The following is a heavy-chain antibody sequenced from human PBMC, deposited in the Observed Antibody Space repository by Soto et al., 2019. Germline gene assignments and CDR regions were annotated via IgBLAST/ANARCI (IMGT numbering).Heavy chain of an antibody. CDR3: ARSFSRGYSGYAQYYYYGMDV. J-gene: IGHJ6*02. V-gene: IGHV1-69*01. CDR1: GGTFSSYA. CDR2: IIPIFGTA. D-gene: IGHD5-12*01. Sequence: QVQLVQSGAEVKKPGSSVKVSCKASGGTFSSYAISWVRQAPGQGLEWLGGIIPIFGTANYAQKFQGRVTITADESRSTAYMELSSLRSEDTAVYYCARSFSRGYSGYAQYYYYGMDVWGQGPTVTVSS.